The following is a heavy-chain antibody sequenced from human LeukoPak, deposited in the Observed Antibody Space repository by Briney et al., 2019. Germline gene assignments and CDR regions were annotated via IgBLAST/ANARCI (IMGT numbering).Heavy chain of an antibody. D-gene: IGHD2-15*01. CDR3: AREVVVVAAGNWFDP. V-gene: IGHV4-4*07. Sequence: SETLSLTCTVSGGSISSYYWSWIRQPAGKGLEWIGRIYTSGSTNYNPSLKSRVTMSVDTSKNQFSLKLSSVTAADTAVYYCAREVVVVAAGNWFDPWGQGTLVTVSS. CDR2: IYTSGST. CDR1: GGSISSYY. J-gene: IGHJ5*02.